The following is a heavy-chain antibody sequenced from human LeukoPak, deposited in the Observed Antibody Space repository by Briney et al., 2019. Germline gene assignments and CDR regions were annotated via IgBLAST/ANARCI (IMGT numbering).Heavy chain of an antibody. D-gene: IGHD1-26*01. Sequence: TSETLSLTCAVSGGSISSSNWWSWVRQPPGKGLEWIGEIYHSGSTNYNPSLKSRVTISVGKSKNQFSLKLSSVTAADTAVYYCARDWGIVGTQTQAYGMDVWGQGTTVTVSS. CDR3: ARDWGIVGTQTQAYGMDV. V-gene: IGHV4-4*02. CDR1: GGSISSSNW. CDR2: IYHSGST. J-gene: IGHJ6*02.